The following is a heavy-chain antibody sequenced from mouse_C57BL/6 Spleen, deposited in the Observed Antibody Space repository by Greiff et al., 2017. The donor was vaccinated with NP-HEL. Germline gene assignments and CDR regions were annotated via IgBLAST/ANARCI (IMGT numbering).Heavy chain of an antibody. CDR3: TGLILRSPAWFAY. Sequence: EVQLVESGGGLVQPGGSMKLSCVASGFTFSNYWMNWVRQSPEKGLEWVAQIRLKSDNDATHYAESVKGRFTISRDDSKSSVYLQMSNLSAEDTGIYYCTGLILRSPAWFAYWGQGTLVTVSA. CDR2: IRLKSDNDAT. D-gene: IGHD1-1*01. J-gene: IGHJ3*01. V-gene: IGHV6-3*01. CDR1: GFTFSNYW.